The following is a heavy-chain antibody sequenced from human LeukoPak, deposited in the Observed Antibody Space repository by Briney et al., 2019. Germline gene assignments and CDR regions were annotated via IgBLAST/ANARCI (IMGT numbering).Heavy chain of an antibody. CDR3: ARENIRVYGGPYDY. CDR2: ISSSSSYI. D-gene: IGHD2-8*01. J-gene: IGHJ4*02. V-gene: IGHV3-21*01. Sequence: GGSDCLSCAVSGFTFSSYSMNWARQAPGKGLEWVSSISSSSSYIYYADSVKGRFTISRDNAKNSLYLQMNSLRAEDTAVYYCARENIRVYGGPYDYWGQGTLVTVSS. CDR1: GFTFSSYS.